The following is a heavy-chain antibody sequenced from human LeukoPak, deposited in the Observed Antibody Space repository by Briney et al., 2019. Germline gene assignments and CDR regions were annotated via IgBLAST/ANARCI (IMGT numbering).Heavy chain of an antibody. J-gene: IGHJ4*02. V-gene: IGHV4-59*01. CDR2: IYYSGST. CDR1: GGSINGYY. CDR3: ARDRVNFDY. Sequence: SETLSPTCTVSGGSINGYYWSWIRQPPGKGLEWIGYIYYSGSTNYNPSLKSRLTMSVDTSKNQFSLKLSSVTAADTAVYYCARDRVNFDYWGQGTLVTVSS.